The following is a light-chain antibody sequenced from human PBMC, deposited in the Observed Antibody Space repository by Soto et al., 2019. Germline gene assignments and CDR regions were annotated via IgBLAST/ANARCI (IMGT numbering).Light chain of an antibody. CDR1: QSFSSSY. Sequence: EIELTQSPGTLSLSPGERATLSCRASQSFSSSYLAWYQQKPGQAPRLLIYGASSRATGIPDRFSGSGSGTDFTLTISRLEPEDFAVYYCQESPRTFGQGTKVDIK. V-gene: IGKV3-20*01. J-gene: IGKJ1*01. CDR2: GAS. CDR3: QESPRT.